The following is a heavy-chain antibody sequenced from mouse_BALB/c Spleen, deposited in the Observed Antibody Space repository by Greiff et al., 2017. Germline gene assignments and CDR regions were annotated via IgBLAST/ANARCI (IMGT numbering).Heavy chain of an antibody. Sequence: QVQLQQSGAELVRPGASVTLSCKASGYTFTDYEMHWVKQTPVHGLEWIGAIDPETGGTAYNQKFKGKATLTADKSSSTAYMELRSLTSEDSAVYYCTRFYGYDGGFDYWGQGTTLTVSS. CDR2: IDPETGGT. CDR3: TRFYGYDGGFDY. D-gene: IGHD2-2*01. J-gene: IGHJ2*01. V-gene: IGHV1-15*01. CDR1: GYTFTDYE.